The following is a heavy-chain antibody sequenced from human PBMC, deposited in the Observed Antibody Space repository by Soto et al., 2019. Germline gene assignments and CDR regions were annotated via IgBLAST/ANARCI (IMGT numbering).Heavy chain of an antibody. J-gene: IGHJ5*02. CDR3: ARHGEAVAGTGFDP. CDR2: IKQDGSEK. CDR1: GFTFSSYW. D-gene: IGHD6-19*01. Sequence: LRLSCAASGFTFSSYWMSWVRQAPGKGLEWVANIKQDGSEKYYVDSVKGRFTISRDNAKNSLYLQMNSLRAEDTAMYYCARHGEAVAGTGFDPWGQGTLVTVSS. V-gene: IGHV3-7*03.